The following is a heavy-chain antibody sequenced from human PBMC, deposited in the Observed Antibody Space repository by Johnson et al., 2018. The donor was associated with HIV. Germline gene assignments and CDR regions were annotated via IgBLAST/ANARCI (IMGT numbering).Heavy chain of an antibody. J-gene: IGHJ3*02. Sequence: QVQLVESGGGVVQPGGSLRLSCAASGFTFSSYGMHWVRQAPGKGLEWVAFIRYDGSNKYYADSVKGRFTISRDNSKNTMYLQMNSLRAEDTAVYYCARGARGDLEWLLSGHAFDIWGQGTMVTVSS. CDR3: ARGARGDLEWLLSGHAFDI. CDR2: IRYDGSNK. CDR1: GFTFSSYG. V-gene: IGHV3-30*02. D-gene: IGHD3-3*01.